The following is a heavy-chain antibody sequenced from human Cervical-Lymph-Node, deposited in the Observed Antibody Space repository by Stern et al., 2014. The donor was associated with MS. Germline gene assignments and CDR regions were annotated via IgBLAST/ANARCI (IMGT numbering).Heavy chain of an antibody. CDR2: IVGRGGTT. J-gene: IGHJ4*02. CDR1: GFTFSTYA. CDR3: ARDHYDILTGYSEGSY. D-gene: IGHD3-9*01. V-gene: IGHV3-23*04. Sequence: EVQLEESGGGLVQPGGSLGLSCAASGFTFSTYAMRWVRQAPGKGLEWVSSIVGRGGTTYYADSVKGRFTISRDNSKNTLYLQMNSLRAEDTAVYYCARDHYDILTGYSEGSYWGQGTLVTVSS.